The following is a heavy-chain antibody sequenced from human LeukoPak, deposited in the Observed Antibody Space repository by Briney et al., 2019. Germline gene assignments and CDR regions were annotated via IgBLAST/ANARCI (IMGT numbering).Heavy chain of an antibody. D-gene: IGHD3-3*01. J-gene: IGHJ5*02. V-gene: IGHV1-18*01. CDR1: GYIFTNYG. CDR3: ARVDAREPITIFVPTRGNWFDP. Sequence: ASVKVSCKASGYIFTNYGITWVRQAPGQGLEWMGWISAYNGNTNYAQKLQARVTMTTDTSTSTAYMDLRSLRSDDTAVYYCARVDAREPITIFVPTRGNWFDPWGQGTLVTVSS. CDR2: ISAYNGNT.